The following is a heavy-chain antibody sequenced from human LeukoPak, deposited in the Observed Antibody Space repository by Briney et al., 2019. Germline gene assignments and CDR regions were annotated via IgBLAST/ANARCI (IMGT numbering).Heavy chain of an antibody. D-gene: IGHD4-17*01. CDR3: ARDGDYKSGDFDY. J-gene: IGHJ4*02. Sequence: GGSLRLSCAASGFTFSSYGMHWVRQAPGKGLEWVAVLWSDGKNKYYVDSVKGRFTISRDSSKDTLYLQMNSLRAEDTAVYYCARDGDYKSGDFDYWGQGTLVTVS. V-gene: IGHV3-33*01. CDR2: LWSDGKNK. CDR1: GFTFSSYG.